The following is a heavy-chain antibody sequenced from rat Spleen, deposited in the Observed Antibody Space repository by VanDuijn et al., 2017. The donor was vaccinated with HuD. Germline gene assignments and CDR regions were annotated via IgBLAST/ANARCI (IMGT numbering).Heavy chain of an antibody. J-gene: IGHJ1*01. Sequence: EVQLVESGGGLVQPGRSMNLSCAASGFTFSNYYMAWVRQAPTKGLEWVASINTGGGNTYYRGSVKGRFTISRDNARSTLNLHMDSLRSEDTAIYYCTRRGYLSDWYFDFWGPGTMVTVSS. V-gene: IGHV5-25*01. CDR2: INTGGGNT. D-gene: IGHD4-4*01. CDR3: TRRGYLSDWYFDF. CDR1: GFTFSNYY.